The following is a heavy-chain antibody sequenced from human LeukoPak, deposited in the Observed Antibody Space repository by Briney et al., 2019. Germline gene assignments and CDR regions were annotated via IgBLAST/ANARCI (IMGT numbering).Heavy chain of an antibody. J-gene: IGHJ4*02. CDR3: AKDRYSTSRARGFNS. V-gene: IGHV3-23*01. D-gene: IGHD6-6*01. Sequence: GGSLRLSCAASGFTFSSYAMSWVRQAPGKGLEWVSAICGSSGSTYYADSVKGRFTISRDNSKNTLYLQMNSLRAEDTAVYYCAKDRYSTSRARGFNSWGQGTLVTVSS. CDR1: GFTFSSYA. CDR2: ICGSSGST.